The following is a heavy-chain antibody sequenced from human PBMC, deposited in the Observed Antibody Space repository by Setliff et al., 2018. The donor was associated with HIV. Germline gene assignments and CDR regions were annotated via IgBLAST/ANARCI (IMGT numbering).Heavy chain of an antibody. Sequence: PGGSLRLSCAVSGLTFNSYAMSWVRQAPGKGLEWVSGISAGGISTYYADSVKGRFTISRDNPKNTVYLQMSSLRADDTAVYYCVTGEGGIVVAGYWGQGMLVTVSS. CDR1: GLTFNSYA. V-gene: IGHV3-23*01. D-gene: IGHD3-22*01. CDR2: ISAGGIST. J-gene: IGHJ4*02. CDR3: VTGEGGIVVAGY.